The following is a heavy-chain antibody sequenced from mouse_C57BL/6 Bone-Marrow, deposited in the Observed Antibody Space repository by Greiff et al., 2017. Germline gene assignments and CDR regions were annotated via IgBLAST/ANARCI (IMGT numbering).Heavy chain of an antibody. CDR3: TRDHYGSSYLACFAY. V-gene: IGHV5-9-1*02. CDR2: ISSGGDYI. CDR1: GFTFSSYA. D-gene: IGHD1-1*01. J-gene: IGHJ3*01. Sequence: EVMLVESGEGLVKPGGSLKLSCAASGFTFSSYAMSWVRQTPEKRLEWVAYISSGGDYIYYADTVKGRFTISRDNARNTLYLQMSSLKSEDTAMYYCTRDHYGSSYLACFAYWGQGTLVTVSA.